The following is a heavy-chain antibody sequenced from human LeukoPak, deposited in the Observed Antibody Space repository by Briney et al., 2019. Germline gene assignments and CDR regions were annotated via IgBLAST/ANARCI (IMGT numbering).Heavy chain of an antibody. J-gene: IGHJ4*02. CDR3: ARRPSRGWYVDY. Sequence: SETLSLTCTVSGGSVSSSLYYWGWIRQPPGKGLEWIGSMSYSGNTYYIPSLKSRATISVDTSENQFSLKLSSVTASDTAVYYCARRPSRGWYVDYWGQGTLVTVSS. CDR2: MSYSGNT. V-gene: IGHV4-39*01. CDR1: GGSVSSSLYY. D-gene: IGHD6-19*01.